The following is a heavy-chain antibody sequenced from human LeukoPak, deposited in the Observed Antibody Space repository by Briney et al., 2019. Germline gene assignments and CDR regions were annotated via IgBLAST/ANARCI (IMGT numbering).Heavy chain of an antibody. CDR3: ARRSGYCSGGSCYSLDY. Sequence: GGALKIPCKGSEYSFTNYWIGWAGQMPGKGLERMGIICPFDSKTRNSPPFQGQHTNADDKSISTAYLQWSSLKASDTAMYYCARRSGYCSGGSCYSLDYWGQGTLVSVSS. CDR2: ICPFDSKT. J-gene: IGHJ4*02. CDR1: EYSFTNYW. V-gene: IGHV5-51*01. D-gene: IGHD2-15*01.